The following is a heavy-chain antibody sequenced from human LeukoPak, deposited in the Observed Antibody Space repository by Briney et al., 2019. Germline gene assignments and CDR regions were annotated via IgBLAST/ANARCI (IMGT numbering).Heavy chain of an antibody. CDR2: IYYSGST. J-gene: IGHJ4*02. D-gene: IGHD4-11*01. Sequence: SETLSLTCTVSGGSISSYYWSWIRQPPGKGLEWIGYIYYSGSTNYNPSLKSRVTISVDTSKNQFSLKLSSVTAADTAVYYCARDLGTVIDYWGQGTLVTVSS. CDR1: GGSISSYY. V-gene: IGHV4-59*01. CDR3: ARDLGTVIDY.